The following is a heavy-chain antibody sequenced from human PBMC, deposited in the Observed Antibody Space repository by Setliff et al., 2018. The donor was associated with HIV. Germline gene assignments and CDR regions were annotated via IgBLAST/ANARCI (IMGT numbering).Heavy chain of an antibody. J-gene: IGHJ6*03. Sequence: PSETLSLTCTVSGGSISSHHWSWIRQPPGKGLEWIGYIYYSGSTNYNPSLKSRVTMSVDTSKNQFSLRLNSVTAADTAVFYCARGTTGYSTIWYRNGLTYYYYMDVWGKGTEVTVSS. V-gene: IGHV4-59*11. CDR2: IYYSGST. CDR1: GGSISSHH. CDR3: ARGTTGYSTIWYRNGLTYYYYMDV. D-gene: IGHD6-13*01.